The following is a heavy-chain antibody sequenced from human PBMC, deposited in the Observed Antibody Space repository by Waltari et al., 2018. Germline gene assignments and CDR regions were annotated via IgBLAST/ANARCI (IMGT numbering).Heavy chain of an antibody. V-gene: IGHV3-74*01. CDR2: IRSNGNYG. CDR3: ARAFVNIAARGMDA. CDR1: GFTFNGYW. D-gene: IGHD6-13*01. Sequence: EVLLVESGGGLVQPGGSLRLSCAASGFTFNGYWRSWVRQAPGKGLVLVSTIRSNGNYGTYADSVRGRFTISRDNAKNTLYLQMNSLTAEDTAVYYCARAFVNIAARGMDAWGQGTAVTVSS. J-gene: IGHJ6*02.